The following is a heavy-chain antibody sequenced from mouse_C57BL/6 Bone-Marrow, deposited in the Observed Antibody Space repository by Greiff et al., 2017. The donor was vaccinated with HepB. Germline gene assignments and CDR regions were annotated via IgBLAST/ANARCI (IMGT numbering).Heavy chain of an antibody. CDR3: ARRGFYYGNHVDV. D-gene: IGHD2-1*01. J-gene: IGHJ1*03. CDR1: GYTFTSYW. CDR2: IHPNSGST. V-gene: IGHV1-64*01. Sequence: QVQLQQPGAELVKPGASVKLSCKASGYTFTSYWMHWVKQRPGQGLEWIGMIHPNSGSTNYNEKFKSKATLTVDKSSSTAYMQLSSLTSEDSAVYYCARRGFYYGNHVDVWGTGTTVTVSS.